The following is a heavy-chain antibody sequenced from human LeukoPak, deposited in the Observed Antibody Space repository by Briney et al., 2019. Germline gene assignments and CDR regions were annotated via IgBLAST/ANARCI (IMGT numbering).Heavy chain of an antibody. Sequence: SETLSLTCAVSGGSISSSNWWSWVRKPPGKGLEWIGEIYHSGSTYYNPSLKSRVTISVDTSKNQFSLRLSSVTAADTAVFYCARGPRGSGSRYWGQGTLVTVSS. D-gene: IGHD3-10*01. CDR1: GGSISSSNW. CDR3: ARGPRGSGSRY. V-gene: IGHV4-4*02. J-gene: IGHJ4*02. CDR2: IYHSGST.